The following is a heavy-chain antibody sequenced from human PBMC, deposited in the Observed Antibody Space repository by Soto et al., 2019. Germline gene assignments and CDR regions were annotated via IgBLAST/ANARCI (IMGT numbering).Heavy chain of an antibody. CDR2: ISSSSSYI. J-gene: IGHJ6*01. CDR3: ARGRGAGGTHSVQYYGMDV. D-gene: IGHD1-1*01. CDR1: GFTFSSYS. V-gene: IGHV3-21*01. Sequence: EVQLVESGGGLVKPGGSLRLSCAASGFTFSSYSMNWVRQAPGKGLEWVSSISSSSSYIYYADSVKGRFTISRDNAKNSLHLQMNRLRAEDTAVHHCARGRGAGGTHSVQYYGMDVWVQWTRVTVSS.